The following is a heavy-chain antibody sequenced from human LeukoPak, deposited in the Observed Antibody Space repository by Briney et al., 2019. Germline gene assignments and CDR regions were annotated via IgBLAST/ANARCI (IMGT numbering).Heavy chain of an antibody. V-gene: IGHV1-8*01. CDR3: ASSLYYDSSGLNLDY. CDR2: MNPNSGNT. D-gene: IGHD3-22*01. J-gene: IGHJ4*02. Sequence: ASVKVSCKASGYTFTSYDINWVRQAPGQGLEWMGWMNPNSGNTGYAQKFQGRVTMTRNTSISTAYMELSSLRSEDTAVYYCASSLYYDSSGLNLDYWGQGTLVTVSS. CDR1: GYTFTSYD.